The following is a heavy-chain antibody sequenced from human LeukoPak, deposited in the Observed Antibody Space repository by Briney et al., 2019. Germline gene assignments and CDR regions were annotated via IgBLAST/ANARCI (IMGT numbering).Heavy chain of an antibody. CDR3: ARESGRRISKDYLDY. CDR2: ISYDGSNK. CDR1: GFTFSSYA. J-gene: IGHJ4*02. D-gene: IGHD1-26*01. V-gene: IGHV3-30-3*01. Sequence: GGSLRLSCAASGFTFSSYAMHWVRQAPGKGLDWVALISYDGSNKYYADSVKGRFTMSRDNSKNTLYLQMNSLRAEDTAVYYCARESGRRISKDYLDYWGQGTLVTVSS.